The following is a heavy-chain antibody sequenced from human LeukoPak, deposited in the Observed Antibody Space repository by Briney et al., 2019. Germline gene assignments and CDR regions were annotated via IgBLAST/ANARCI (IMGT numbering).Heavy chain of an antibody. CDR2: IWYDGSNK. V-gene: IGHV3-33*01. J-gene: IGHJ6*03. CDR1: GFTFSSYG. Sequence: GGSLRLSCAASGFTFSSYGMHWVRQAPGKGLEWVAVIWYDGSNKYYADSVKGRFTISRDNSKNTLYLQMNSLRAEDTTVYYCARGSCSSTSCYWDYYYMDVWGKGTTVTVSS. CDR3: ARGSCSSTSCYWDYYYMDV. D-gene: IGHD2-2*01.